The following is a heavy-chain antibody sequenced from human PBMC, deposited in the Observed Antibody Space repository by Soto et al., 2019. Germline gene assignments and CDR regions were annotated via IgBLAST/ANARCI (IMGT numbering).Heavy chain of an antibody. CDR2: ISAYNGKT. D-gene: IGHD2-2*01. CDR3: ARDSSPSTSGYFAY. V-gene: IGHV1-18*01. CDR1: GYTFTSYG. Sequence: ASVKVSCKASGYTFTSYGFGWVRQAPGQGLEWMGWISAYNGKTNYPQKFQGRVTMTTDTSTSTAYMEVRSLGSDDTAVYYCARDSSPSTSGYFAYWGQGTLVTVSS. J-gene: IGHJ4*01.